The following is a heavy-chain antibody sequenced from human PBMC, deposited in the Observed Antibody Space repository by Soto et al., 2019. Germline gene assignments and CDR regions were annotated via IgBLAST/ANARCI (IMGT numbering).Heavy chain of an antibody. CDR1: GFSFNIFA. CDR3: ARDFSGLGDLSYYGMDV. J-gene: IGHJ6*02. CDR2: ISGGGGST. Sequence: GGSLRLSCAASGFSFNIFAMNWVRQAPGQGLEWVSGISGGGGSTYYADSVKGRFTISRDNSNNTLYLQMNSLRAEDTAVYYCARDFSGLGDLSYYGMDVWGQGTTVTVSS. V-gene: IGHV3-23*01. D-gene: IGHD3-10*01.